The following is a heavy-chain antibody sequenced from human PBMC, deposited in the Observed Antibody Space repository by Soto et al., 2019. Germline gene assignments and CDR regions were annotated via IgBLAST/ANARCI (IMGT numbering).Heavy chain of an antibody. CDR3: ARHQGAAYCYDSSGYYGGSAFDI. CDR2: IYYSGST. D-gene: IGHD3-22*01. Sequence: QLQLQESGPGLVKPSETLSLTCTVSGGSISSSSYYWGWIRQPPGNGLGWIGSIYYSGSTYYHPSLTSRVTISFDTSKNQFSLKLSSVTAADTAVYYCARHQGAAYCYDSSGYYGGSAFDIWGQGTMVTVSS. CDR1: GGSISSSSYY. J-gene: IGHJ3*02. V-gene: IGHV4-39*01.